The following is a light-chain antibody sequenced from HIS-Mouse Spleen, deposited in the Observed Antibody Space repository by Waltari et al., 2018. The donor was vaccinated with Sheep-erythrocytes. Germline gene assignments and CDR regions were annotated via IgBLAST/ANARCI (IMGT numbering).Light chain of an antibody. J-gene: IGLJ2*01. V-gene: IGLV1-44*01. CDR1: SANIGSNT. Sequence: QSVLTHPPSASGTPGQRVTISCSGSSANIGSNTLNWYQQLPGTAPKLLSYSNNQRPSGVPDRFSGSKSGTSASLAISGLQSEDEADYYCAAWDDSLNGVVFGGGTKLTVL. CDR2: SNN. CDR3: AAWDDSLNGVV.